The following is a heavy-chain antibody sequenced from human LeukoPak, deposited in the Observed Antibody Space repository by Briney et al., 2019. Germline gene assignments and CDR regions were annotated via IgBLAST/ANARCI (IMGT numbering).Heavy chain of an antibody. CDR2: IYKSGTT. Sequence: PSETLSLTCTVSGESINPYYGNWIRQSAGKGLEWIGHIYKSGTTNFNPSLTSRVTMSLDTSRNQFSLKLRSVTAADTAVYFCARSFLDYMDVWGKGTTVTVSS. D-gene: IGHD2/OR15-2a*01. CDR1: GESINPYY. CDR3: ARSFLDYMDV. V-gene: IGHV4-4*07. J-gene: IGHJ6*03.